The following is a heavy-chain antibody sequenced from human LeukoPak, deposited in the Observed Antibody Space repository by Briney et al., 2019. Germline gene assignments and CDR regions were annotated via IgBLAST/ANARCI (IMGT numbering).Heavy chain of an antibody. D-gene: IGHD3-10*01. CDR1: GFTFSSYG. CDR2: ISGSGGST. Sequence: GGSLRLSCAASGFTFSSYGMHWVRQAPGKGLEWVSAISGSGGSTYYADSVKGRFTISRDNSKNTLYLQMNSLRAEDTAVYYCAKDERYGSGSYLDYWGQGTLVTVSS. CDR3: AKDERYGSGSYLDY. V-gene: IGHV3-23*01. J-gene: IGHJ4*02.